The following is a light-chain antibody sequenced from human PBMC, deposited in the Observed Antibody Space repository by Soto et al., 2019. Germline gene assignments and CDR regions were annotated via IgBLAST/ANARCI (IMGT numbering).Light chain of an antibody. CDR1: QSVSSY. J-gene: IGKJ4*01. CDR2: DAS. Sequence: EIVLTQSPATLSLSPGERATLSCRASQSVSSYLAWYQQKPGQAPRLLIYDASNRATGIPARFSGSGSGTDFTLTISSLETEDFDVYYCQKRSNWTLTLGGGTKVDIK. CDR3: QKRSNWTLT. V-gene: IGKV3-11*01.